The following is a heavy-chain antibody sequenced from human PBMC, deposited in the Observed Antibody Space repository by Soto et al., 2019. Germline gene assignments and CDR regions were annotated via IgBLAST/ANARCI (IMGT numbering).Heavy chain of an antibody. CDR3: RRDFDY. Sequence: SETLSLSCTVSGVSISNYYWSWIRQPAGKGLEWIGRLSTSGNTNYNPSLKSRVTMSLDTSKNQFSLMLNSVTAADTAVYYCRRDFDYWGQGTLVTVSS. V-gene: IGHV4-4*07. CDR1: GVSISNYY. CDR2: LSTSGNT. D-gene: IGHD6-6*01. J-gene: IGHJ4*02.